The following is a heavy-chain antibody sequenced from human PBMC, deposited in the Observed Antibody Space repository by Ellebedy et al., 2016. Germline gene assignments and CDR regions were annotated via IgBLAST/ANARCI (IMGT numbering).Heavy chain of an antibody. Sequence: ASVKVSCKASGYGITPYSMHWVRQAPGQRLEWMGWINVGNGIAKYSQSFQGRCTITRDTSASTVYLERTSLMSEDPAVYYCARVLVAGGFGERPFDYWGQGTLVTVSS. V-gene: IGHV1-3*01. CDR2: INVGNGIA. D-gene: IGHD3-10*01. CDR1: GYGITPYS. J-gene: IGHJ4*02. CDR3: ARVLVAGGFGERPFDY.